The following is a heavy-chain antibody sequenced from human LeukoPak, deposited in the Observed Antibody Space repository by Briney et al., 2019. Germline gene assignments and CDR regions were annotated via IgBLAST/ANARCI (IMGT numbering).Heavy chain of an antibody. V-gene: IGHV4-61*02. CDR2: IYTSGST. Sequence: PSQTLSLTCTVSGDSISSGNYYWTWIRQPAGKGLEWIGRIYTSGSTNYNPSLKSRVTISVDTSKNQFSLKLSSVTAADTAVYYCARTTEGYCRGRSCYSYYYYMDVWGKGTTVTVSS. CDR1: GDSISSGNYY. CDR3: ARTTEGYCRGRSCYSYYYYMDV. D-gene: IGHD2-15*01. J-gene: IGHJ6*03.